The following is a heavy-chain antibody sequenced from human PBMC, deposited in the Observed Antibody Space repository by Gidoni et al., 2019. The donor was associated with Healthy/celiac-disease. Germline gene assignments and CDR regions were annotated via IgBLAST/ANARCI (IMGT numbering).Heavy chain of an antibody. V-gene: IGHV3-33*01. CDR2: IWYDGSNK. D-gene: IGHD3-9*01. CDR3: ARDGTGDAFDI. J-gene: IGHJ3*02. CDR1: GFTFSSYG. Sequence: QVQLVESGGGVVQPGRSLRLSCAASGFTFSSYGMHWVRQAPGKGLEWVAVIWYDGSNKYDADAVKGRFTISRDNSKNTLYLQMNSLRAEDTAVYYCARDGTGDAFDIWGQGTMVTVSS.